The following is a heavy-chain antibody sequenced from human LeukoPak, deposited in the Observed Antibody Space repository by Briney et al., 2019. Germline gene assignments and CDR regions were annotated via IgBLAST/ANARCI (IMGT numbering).Heavy chain of an antibody. CDR3: ARVVGVRGYSYSVPIPPEGWGVAYFDY. Sequence: GASVKVSCKASGGTFSSYAISWVRQAPGQGLEWMGGIIPIFGTANFAQKFQGRVTITTDESTSTAYMELSSLRSEDTAVYYCARVVGVRGYSYSVPIPPEGWGVAYFDYWGQGTLVTVSS. D-gene: IGHD5-18*01. CDR1: GGTFSSYA. V-gene: IGHV1-69*05. J-gene: IGHJ4*02. CDR2: IIPIFGTA.